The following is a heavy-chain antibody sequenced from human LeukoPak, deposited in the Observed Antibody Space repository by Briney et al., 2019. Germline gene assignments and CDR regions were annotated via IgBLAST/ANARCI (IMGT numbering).Heavy chain of an antibody. CDR1: GHSSMSYG. V-gene: IGHV1-18*01. CDR3: ANRVDYGDYYGLDV. CDR2: ISAYNGNT. D-gene: IGHD4-17*01. J-gene: IGHJ6*02. Sequence: ASVKVSCKASGHSSMSYGITWVRQAPGQGLEWMGWISAYNGNTKYAQKFQGRVSMTTETSTSTAYMDLRSLRPDDTAVYYCANRVDYGDYYGLDVWGQGTTVTVSS.